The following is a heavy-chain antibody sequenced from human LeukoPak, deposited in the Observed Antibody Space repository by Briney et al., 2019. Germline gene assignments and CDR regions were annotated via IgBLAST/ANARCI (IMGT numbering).Heavy chain of an antibody. CDR2: IIPIIGIT. V-gene: IGHV1-69*04. CDR1: GGTFSSDA. D-gene: IGHD1-14*01. CDR3: AREQSRYYFDY. J-gene: IGHJ4*02. Sequence: GASVKVSCMASGGTFSSDAISWVRQAPGQGRDWMGRIIPIIGITNYAQKFQGRVTITADKSTSTAYMELSSLRSEDTAVYYCAREQSRYYFDYWGQGALVTVSS.